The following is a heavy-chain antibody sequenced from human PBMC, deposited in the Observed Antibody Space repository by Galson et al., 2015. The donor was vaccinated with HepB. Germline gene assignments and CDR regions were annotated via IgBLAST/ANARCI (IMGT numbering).Heavy chain of an antibody. CDR2: ISAYNGNT. CDR1: GYTFTSYG. D-gene: IGHD3-9*01. J-gene: IGHJ4*02. Sequence: SVKVSCKASGYTFTSYGISWVRQAPGQGLEWMGWISAYNGNTNYAQKLQGRVTMTTDTSTSTAYMELRSLGSDDTAVYYCARVVLTGYSPPSLDYWGQGTLVTVSS. V-gene: IGHV1-18*01. CDR3: ARVVLTGYSPPSLDY.